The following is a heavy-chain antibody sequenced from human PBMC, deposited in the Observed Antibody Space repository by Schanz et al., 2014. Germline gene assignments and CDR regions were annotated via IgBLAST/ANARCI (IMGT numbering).Heavy chain of an antibody. D-gene: IGHD2-8*02. Sequence: VQLLESGGGLVQPGGSLRLSCAASGFSFGNYGMSWVRQAPGKGLEWVALVSSDGNNDYYTDSVKGRFTISRDNAKNSLYLQMNSLRAEDTAVYYCAKSLESCPGGRCSRGYFDYWGQGTLVTVSS. J-gene: IGHJ4*02. CDR3: AKSLESCPGGRCSRGYFDY. CDR1: GFSFGNYG. CDR2: VSSDGNND. V-gene: IGHV3-30*18.